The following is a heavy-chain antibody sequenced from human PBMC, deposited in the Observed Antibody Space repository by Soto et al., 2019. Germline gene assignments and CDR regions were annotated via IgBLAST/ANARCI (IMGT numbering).Heavy chain of an antibody. CDR3: AREVQGVTSFDY. J-gene: IGHJ4*02. CDR2: INAGVDGT. D-gene: IGHD3-10*01. V-gene: IGHV1-3*01. CDR1: GYTSLSYA. Sequence: QVQLVQSGPEMMQPGASVKVSCKASGYTSLSYAMHWVRQVPGQGFEWLGWINAGVDGTMYSQRLQGRVRITRDTSAKTLYMEVSTLTSEDTAVYSCAREVQGVTSFDYWGQGTLVIVSS.